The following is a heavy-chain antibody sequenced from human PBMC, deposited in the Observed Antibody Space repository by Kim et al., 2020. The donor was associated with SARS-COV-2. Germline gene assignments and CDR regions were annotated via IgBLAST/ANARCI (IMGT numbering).Heavy chain of an antibody. V-gene: IGHV4-39*07. J-gene: IGHJ6*01. Sequence: SETLSLTCTVSGGSISSSSYYWGWIRQPPGKGLEWLGSIYYSGSTYYNPSLKSRVTISVDTSKNQFSLKLSSVTAADTAAYYCARVGAVAGTSYYAMDVWGQGTTGTGSS. CDR1: GGSISSSSYY. D-gene: IGHD6-19*01. CDR3: ARVGAVAGTSYYAMDV. CDR2: IYYSGST.